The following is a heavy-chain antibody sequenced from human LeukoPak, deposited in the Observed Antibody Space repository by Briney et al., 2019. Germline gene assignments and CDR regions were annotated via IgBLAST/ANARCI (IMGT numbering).Heavy chain of an antibody. Sequence: GGSLRLSCAASRFTFSSYSMNWVRQAPGKGLEWVSSISSSGSDIYYADSVKGRFTLSRDNAKNSLYLQMDCLRAEDTAMYYWARGRIEAFDIWGQGTMVTVSS. CDR3: ARGRIEAFDI. V-gene: IGHV3-21*01. J-gene: IGHJ3*02. CDR2: ISSSGSDI. D-gene: IGHD2/OR15-2a*01. CDR1: RFTFSSYS.